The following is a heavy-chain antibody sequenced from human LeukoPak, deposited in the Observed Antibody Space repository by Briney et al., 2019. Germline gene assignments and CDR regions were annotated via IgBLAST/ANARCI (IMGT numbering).Heavy chain of an antibody. CDR2: IYYSGNT. V-gene: IGHV4-39*07. Sequence: PSETLSLTCTVSGGSISSSSYYWGWIRQPPEKGLEWIGSIYYSGNTYYNPSLKSRVTISVDTSKNQFSLKLSSVTAADTAVYYCARVGTYGSGSYLSWLDYWGQGTPVTVSS. CDR1: GGSISSSSYY. J-gene: IGHJ4*02. D-gene: IGHD3-10*01. CDR3: ARVGTYGSGSYLSWLDY.